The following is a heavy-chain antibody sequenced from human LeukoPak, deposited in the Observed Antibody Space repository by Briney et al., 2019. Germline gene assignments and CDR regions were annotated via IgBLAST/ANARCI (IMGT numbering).Heavy chain of an antibody. D-gene: IGHD4-17*01. CDR3: ARILTTVTTMDY. V-gene: IGHV1-2*02. J-gene: IGHJ4*02. Sequence: ASVKVSCEASGYTFTGYYMHWVRQAPGQGLEWMGWINPNSGGTNYAQKFQGRVTMTRDTSISTAYMELSRLRSDDTAMYYCARILTTVTTMDYWGQGTLVTVSS. CDR1: GYTFTGYY. CDR2: INPNSGGT.